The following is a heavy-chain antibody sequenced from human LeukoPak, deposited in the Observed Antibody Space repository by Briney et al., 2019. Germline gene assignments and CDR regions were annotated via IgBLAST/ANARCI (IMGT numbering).Heavy chain of an antibody. CDR2: INHSGST. CDR3: ARDNDYYGMGIDY. Sequence: SETLSLTCAVYGGSFSGYYWSWIRQPPGKGLEWIGEINHSGSTNYNPSLKSRVTISVDTSKNQFSLKLSSVTAADTAVYYCARDNDYYGMGIDYWGQGTLVTVSS. V-gene: IGHV4-34*01. CDR1: GGSFSGYY. D-gene: IGHD3-10*01. J-gene: IGHJ4*02.